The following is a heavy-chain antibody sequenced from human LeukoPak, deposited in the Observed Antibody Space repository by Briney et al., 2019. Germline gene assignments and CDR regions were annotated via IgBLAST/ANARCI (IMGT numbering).Heavy chain of an antibody. CDR1: GGSFSGYY. CDR3: ARGGRSSEGY. CDR2: INHSGST. D-gene: IGHD2-15*01. J-gene: IGHJ4*02. Sequence: PSETPSLTCAVYGGSFSGYYWSWIRQPPGKGLEWIGEINHSGSTNYNPSLKSRVTISVDTSKNQFSLKLSSVTAADTAVYYCARGGRSSEGYWGQGTLVTVSS. V-gene: IGHV4-34*01.